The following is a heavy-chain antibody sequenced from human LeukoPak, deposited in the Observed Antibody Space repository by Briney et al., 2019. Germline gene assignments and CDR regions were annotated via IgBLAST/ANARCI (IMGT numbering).Heavy chain of an antibody. CDR3: ARDRLELSYYYYGMDV. CDR2: ISAYNGDT. Sequence: ASVKVSCKASGYTFISYGISWVRQAPGQGLEWMGWISAYNGDTKYAQKLQGRVTMTTDTSTTTAYMELRSLRFDDTAVYYCARDRLELSYYYYGMDVWGQGTTVTVSS. CDR1: GYTFISYG. V-gene: IGHV1-18*01. J-gene: IGHJ6*02. D-gene: IGHD1-7*01.